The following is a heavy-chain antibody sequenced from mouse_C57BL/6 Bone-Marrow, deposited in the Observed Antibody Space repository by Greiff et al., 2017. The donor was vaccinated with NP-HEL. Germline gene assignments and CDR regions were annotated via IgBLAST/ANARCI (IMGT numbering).Heavy chain of an antibody. V-gene: IGHV1-64*01. CDR3: AREGGLYYFDY. CDR2: IHPISGST. D-gene: IGHD3-3*01. CDR1: GYTFTSYW. Sequence: QVQLQQPGAELVKPGASVKLSCKASGYTFTSYWMHWVKQRPGQGLEWIGMIHPISGSTNYNEKFKSKATLTVDKSSSTAYMQLSSLTSEDSAVYYCAREGGLYYFDYWGQGTTLTVSS. J-gene: IGHJ2*01.